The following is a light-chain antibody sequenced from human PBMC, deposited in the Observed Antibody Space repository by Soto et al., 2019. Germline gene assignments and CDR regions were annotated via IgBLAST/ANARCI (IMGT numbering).Light chain of an antibody. V-gene: IGKV2-28*01. CDR3: MQALQTPWT. Sequence: DIVMTQSPLSLPVTAGEPASVSCRSSQSLLHSNGYNYLDWYLQKPGQSPQLLIYWGSNRASGVPDRFSGSGSGTDFTLKISRVEAEDVGVYYCMQALQTPWTLGQGTKVDIK. CDR2: WGS. CDR1: QSLLHSNGYNY. J-gene: IGKJ1*01.